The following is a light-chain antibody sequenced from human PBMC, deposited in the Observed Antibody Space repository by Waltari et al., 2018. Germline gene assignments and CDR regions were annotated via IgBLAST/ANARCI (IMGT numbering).Light chain of an antibody. J-gene: IGLJ2*01. CDR3: QVWLSSSDHPV. Sequence: SYVVTQPPSVSVAPGKTARITCGGNNIGSKSVHWYQQKPGQAPVLVIYYDSDRPSGIPARFSGSNSGNPATLTITRVEAGDEADYYCQVWLSSSDHPVFGGGTKLTVL. V-gene: IGLV3-21*04. CDR1: NIGSKS. CDR2: YDS.